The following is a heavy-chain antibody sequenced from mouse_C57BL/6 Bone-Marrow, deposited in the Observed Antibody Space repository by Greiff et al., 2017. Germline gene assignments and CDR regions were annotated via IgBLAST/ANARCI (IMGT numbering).Heavy chain of an antibody. J-gene: IGHJ4*01. CDR2: IHPNSGST. D-gene: IGHD1-1*01. CDR3: ARMTTVVATSRYYYAMDY. Sequence: QVQLQQPGAELVKPGASVKLSCKASGYTFTSYWMHWVKQRPGQGLEWIGMIHPNSGSTNYNETFKSKATLTVDKSSSTAYMQLSSQTSEDSAVYYCARMTTVVATSRYYYAMDYGGQGTSGTVSS. V-gene: IGHV1-64*01. CDR1: GYTFTSYW.